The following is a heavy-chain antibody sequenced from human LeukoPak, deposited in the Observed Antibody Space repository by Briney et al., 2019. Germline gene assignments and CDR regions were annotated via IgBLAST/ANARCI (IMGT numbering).Heavy chain of an antibody. D-gene: IGHD5-12*01. CDR1: GYTFTGFW. J-gene: IGHJ4*02. CDR3: ERRRYSGYYSGPGATCDY. CDR2: IYGTDSET. Sequence: HGEPLKISCKGSGYTFTGFWIGWVRQLPGKGLEWMGIIYGTDSETRYSPSFQGQVTISADKSISTAYLQWSSLKASDTAVYYCERRRYSGYYSGPGATCDYWVQGTLVTVSS. V-gene: IGHV5-51*01.